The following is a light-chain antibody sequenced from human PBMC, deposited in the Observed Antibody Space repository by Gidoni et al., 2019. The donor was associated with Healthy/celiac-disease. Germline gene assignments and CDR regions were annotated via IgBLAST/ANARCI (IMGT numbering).Light chain of an antibody. Sequence: QSDLTPPDTVSGSPGQSITITCTGTSSDVGGYNYVSWYQQHPGNAPKLMIYEVSNRPSAFSNRFSGSKSGNTASLPISWLQAEDEADYYCSSDTSSSTLFVYGTGSKVTVL. CDR1: SSDVGGYNY. V-gene: IGLV2-14*01. J-gene: IGLJ1*01. CDR2: EVS. CDR3: SSDTSSSTLFV.